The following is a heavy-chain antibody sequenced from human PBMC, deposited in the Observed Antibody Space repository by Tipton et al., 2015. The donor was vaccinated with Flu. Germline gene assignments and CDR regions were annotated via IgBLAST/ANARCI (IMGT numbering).Heavy chain of an antibody. CDR3: ARSGMISAYYYYYYMDV. V-gene: IGHV1-8*01. J-gene: IGHJ6*03. CDR1: GYTFTSYD. Sequence: QVQLVQSGAEVKKPGASVKVSCKASGYTFTSYDINWVRQATGQGLEWMGWMNPNSGNTGYAQKFQGRVTMTRNTSISTAYMELSSLRSEDTAVYYCARSGMISAYYYYYYMDVWGKGTTVTVSS. CDR2: MNPNSGNT. D-gene: IGHD3-16*01.